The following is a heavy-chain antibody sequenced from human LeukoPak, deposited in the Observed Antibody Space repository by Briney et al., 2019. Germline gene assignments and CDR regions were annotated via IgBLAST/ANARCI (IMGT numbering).Heavy chain of an antibody. CDR2: ISGSGDST. CDR1: GFTFSNLA. D-gene: IGHD4-11*01. CDR3: AKNRGNYYYFDY. V-gene: IGHV3-23*01. J-gene: IGHJ4*02. Sequence: GGSLRLSCAASGFTFSNLAMSWVRQAPGKGLEWVSAISGSGDSTYYADSVKGRFTISRDNSKNTLYLQMNSLRAEDTAVYYCAKNRGNYYYFDYWGQGTLVTVSS.